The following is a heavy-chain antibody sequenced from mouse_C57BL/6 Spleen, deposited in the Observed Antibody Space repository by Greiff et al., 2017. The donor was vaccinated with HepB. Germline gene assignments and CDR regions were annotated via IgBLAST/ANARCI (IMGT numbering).Heavy chain of an antibody. CDR1: GFTFSSYG. J-gene: IGHJ1*03. D-gene: IGHD1-1*01. Sequence: EVQLVESGGDLVKPGGSLKLSCAASGFTFSSYGMSWVRQTPDKRLEWVATISSGGSYTYYPDSVKGRFTISRDNAKNTLYLQMSSLKSDDTAMYYCARGYYGSSLYWYFDVWGTGTTVTVSS. CDR3: ARGYYGSSLYWYFDV. CDR2: ISSGGSYT. V-gene: IGHV5-6*01.